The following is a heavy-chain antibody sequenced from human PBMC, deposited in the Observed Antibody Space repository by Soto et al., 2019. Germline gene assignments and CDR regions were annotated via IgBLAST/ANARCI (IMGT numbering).Heavy chain of an antibody. CDR1: GGSISSGDYY. V-gene: IGHV4-30-4*01. J-gene: IGHJ2*01. CDR3: ARVWPSTVTTVQWYFDL. D-gene: IGHD4-17*01. Sequence: QVQVQESGPGLVKPSQTLSLTCTVSGGSISSGDYYWSWIRQPPGKGLEWIGYIYYSGNTYYNASLKSRVTISVDTSKNQFSLKLSSVTAADTAVYYCARVWPSTVTTVQWYFDLWGRGTLVTVSS. CDR2: IYYSGNT.